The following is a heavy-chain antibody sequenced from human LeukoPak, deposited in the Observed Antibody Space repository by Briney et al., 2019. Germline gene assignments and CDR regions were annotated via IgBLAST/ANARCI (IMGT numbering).Heavy chain of an antibody. V-gene: IGHV1-8*01. CDR1: GYTFTSYD. CDR2: MNPNSGNT. CDR3: ARGVRVMVRGVVYYFDY. J-gene: IGHJ4*02. Sequence: ASVKVSCKASGYTFTSYDINWVRQATGQGLEWMGWMNPNSGNTGYAQKFQGRVTMTRNTSISTAYMELSSLRSEDTAVYYCARGVRVMVRGVVYYFDYWGQGTLVTVSS. D-gene: IGHD3-10*01.